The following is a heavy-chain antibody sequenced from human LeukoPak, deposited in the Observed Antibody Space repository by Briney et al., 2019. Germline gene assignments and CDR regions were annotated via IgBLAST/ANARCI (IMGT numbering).Heavy chain of an antibody. Sequence: PSETLSLTCAVYGGSFSGYYWSWIRQPPGKRLEWIGEINHSGSTNYNPSLKSRVTISVDTSKNQFSLKLSSVTAADTAVYYCARVCGDGYNYFAYWGQGTLVTVSS. CDR3: ARVCGDGYNYFAY. D-gene: IGHD5-24*01. CDR1: GGSFSGYY. J-gene: IGHJ4*02. V-gene: IGHV4-34*01. CDR2: INHSGST.